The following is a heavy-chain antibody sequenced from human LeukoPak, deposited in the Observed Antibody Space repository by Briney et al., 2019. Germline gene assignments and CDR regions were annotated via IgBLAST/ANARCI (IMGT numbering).Heavy chain of an antibody. CDR2: INPNSGGT. CDR3: ARIKVSSSDAFDI. V-gene: IGHV1-2*02. Sequence: ASVKVSCKASGYTFTGYYMHWVRQAPGQGLEWMGWINPNSGGTNYARKFQGRVTMTRDTSISTAYMELSRLRSDDTAVYYCARIKVSSSDAFDIWGQGTMVTVSS. CDR1: GYTFTGYY. D-gene: IGHD6-6*01. J-gene: IGHJ3*02.